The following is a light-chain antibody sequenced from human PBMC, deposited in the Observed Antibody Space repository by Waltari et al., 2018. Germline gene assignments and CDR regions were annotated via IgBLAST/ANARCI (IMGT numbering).Light chain of an antibody. CDR1: QRISSY. CDR3: QQSYSSPLT. V-gene: IGKV1-39*01. CDR2: GAS. Sequence: DIQMTQSPSSLSASVGDRVTITCRASQRISSYLNWYQQKPGKAPKRLIYGASSLQSGVPSRFSGSGSGTDFTLTISSLQPEDCATYDCQQSYSSPLTFGGGTKVEIK. J-gene: IGKJ4*01.